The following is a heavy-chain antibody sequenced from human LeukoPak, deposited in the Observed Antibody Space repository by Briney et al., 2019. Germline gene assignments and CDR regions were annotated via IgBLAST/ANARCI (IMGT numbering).Heavy chain of an antibody. V-gene: IGHV3-13*04. D-gene: IGHD3-22*01. J-gene: IGHJ4*02. CDR1: GFTFSSHD. CDR2: IGTTGDT. CDR3: ARVQSRGYYYFDY. Sequence: GGSLRLSCAASGFTFSSHDMHWVRQVTGKGLEWVSGIGTTGDTSYAGSVRGRFTISRENARNSLYLQMNSLRAGDTAVYYCARVQSRGYYYFDYWGQGTLVTVSS.